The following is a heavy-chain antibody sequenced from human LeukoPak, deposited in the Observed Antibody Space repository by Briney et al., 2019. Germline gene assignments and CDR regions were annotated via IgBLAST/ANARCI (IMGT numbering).Heavy chain of an antibody. V-gene: IGHV3-48*04. J-gene: IGHJ6*03. CDR3: ARDSPGDYYYYMGV. CDR2: ISSSGSSSTI. Sequence: GGSLRLSCAASGFTFSRYSINWVRQAPGKELEWVSYISSSGSSSTIYYADSVKGRFTISRDNAKNSLYLQMNSLRAEDTAVYYCARDSPGDYYYYMGVWGKGTTVTDSS. CDR1: GFTFSRYS.